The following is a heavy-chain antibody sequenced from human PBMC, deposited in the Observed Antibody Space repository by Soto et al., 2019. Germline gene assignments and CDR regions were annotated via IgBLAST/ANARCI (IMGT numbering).Heavy chain of an antibody. J-gene: IGHJ4*02. Sequence: EVQLLESGGGLVQPGGSLRLSCAASGFTFSNYAMTWVRQAPGKGLEWVSALSGSGDGTYYADSVKGRFTISRDNSKNTMYLQINSLRAEDTAVYYCAKDASPCGPGCNCLYHFLYWGQGTLVTFTS. V-gene: IGHV3-23*01. CDR3: AKDASPCGPGCNCLYHFLY. D-gene: IGHD2-21*01. CDR2: LSGSGDGT. CDR1: GFTFSNYA.